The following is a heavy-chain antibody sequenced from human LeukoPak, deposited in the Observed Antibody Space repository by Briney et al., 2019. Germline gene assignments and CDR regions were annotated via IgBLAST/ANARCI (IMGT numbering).Heavy chain of an antibody. CDR2: IYPGDSDT. V-gene: IGHV5-51*01. CDR1: GYSFTSYW. J-gene: IGHJ5*02. D-gene: IGHD2-2*03. CDR3: ARSLLDIVVVPAAAYNWFDP. Sequence: GESLKISCKGSGYSFTSYWIGWVRPMPGKGLEGMGIIYPGDSDTRYSPSFQGQVTISADKSISTAYLQWSSLKASDTAMYYCARSLLDIVVVPAAAYNWFDPWGQGTLVTVSS.